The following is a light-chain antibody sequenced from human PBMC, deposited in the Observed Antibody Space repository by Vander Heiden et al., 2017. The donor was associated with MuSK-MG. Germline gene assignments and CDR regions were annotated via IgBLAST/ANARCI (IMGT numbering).Light chain of an antibody. CDR1: QSISSY. V-gene: IGKV1-39*01. CDR2: AAS. Sequence: DIQMTQSPSSLSASVGDRVTITCRASQSISSYLNWYQQKPRKAPKLLIYAASSLQSGVPSRFSGSGSGTDFTLTISSLQPEDFATYYCQQSYSTPVFIFGPGTKVDIK. CDR3: QQSYSTPVFI. J-gene: IGKJ3*01.